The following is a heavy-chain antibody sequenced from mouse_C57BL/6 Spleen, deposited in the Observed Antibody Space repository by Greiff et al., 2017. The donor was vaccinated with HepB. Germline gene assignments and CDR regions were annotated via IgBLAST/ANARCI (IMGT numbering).Heavy chain of an antibody. CDR1: GFTFTDYY. V-gene: IGHV7-3*01. Sequence: EVNLVESGGGLVQPGGSLSLSCAASGFTFTDYYMSWVRQPPGKALEWLGFIRNKANGYTTEYSASVKGRFTISRDNSQSILYLQMNALRAEDSATYYCARYTTVVAYYFDYWGQGTTLTVSS. CDR3: ARYTTVVAYYFDY. J-gene: IGHJ2*01. D-gene: IGHD1-1*01. CDR2: IRNKANGYTT.